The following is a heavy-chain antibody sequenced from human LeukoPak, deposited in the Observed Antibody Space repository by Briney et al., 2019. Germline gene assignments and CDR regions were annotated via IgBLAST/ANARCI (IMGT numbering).Heavy chain of an antibody. CDR1: GYTFTGYY. CDR2: INPNSGGT. J-gene: IGHJ3*02. V-gene: IGHV1-2*02. D-gene: IGHD4-17*01. CDR3: ASGIRYGDFPVDAFDI. Sequence: ASVKVSCKASGYTFTGYYMHWVRQAPGQGLEWMGWINPNSGGTNYAQKFQGRVTMTRDTSISTAYMELSSLRSEDTAVYYCASGIRYGDFPVDAFDIWGQGTMVTVSS.